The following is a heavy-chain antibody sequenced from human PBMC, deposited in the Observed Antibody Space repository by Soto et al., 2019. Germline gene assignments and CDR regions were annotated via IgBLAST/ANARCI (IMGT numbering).Heavy chain of an antibody. Sequence: SETLSLTCTVSGCSISSSSYYCSWFRLPPGKGLERIGYISDIAYTSYNTSLKGRVSISVDTSKNKYTLTLTPVTAADTTEYNCARQGFGVLHGLVDVWGQGTMVTVSS. D-gene: IGHD3-10*01. CDR3: ARQGFGVLHGLVDV. CDR1: GCSISSSSYY. V-gene: IGHV4-61*05. J-gene: IGHJ6*02. CDR2: ISDIAYT.